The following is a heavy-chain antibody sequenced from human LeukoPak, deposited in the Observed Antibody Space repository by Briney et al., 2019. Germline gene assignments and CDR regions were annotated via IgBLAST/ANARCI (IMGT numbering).Heavy chain of an antibody. Sequence: SGGSLRLSCAASGFTFSSYAMHWVRQAPGKGLEWVAVISYDGSNKYYADSVKGRFTISRDNSKNTLYLQMNSLRAEDTAVYYCANGLSGSGSSPQREFDYWGQGTLVTVSS. D-gene: IGHD3-10*01. CDR2: ISYDGSNK. CDR1: GFTFSSYA. J-gene: IGHJ4*02. CDR3: ANGLSGSGSSPQREFDY. V-gene: IGHV3-30-3*01.